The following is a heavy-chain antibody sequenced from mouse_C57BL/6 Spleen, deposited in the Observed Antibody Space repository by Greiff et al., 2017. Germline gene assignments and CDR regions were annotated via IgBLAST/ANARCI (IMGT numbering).Heavy chain of an antibody. D-gene: IGHD1-1*01. Sequence: QVQLQQSGAELVRPGTSVKVSCKASGYAFTNYLIEWVKQRPGQGLEWIGVINPGSGGTNYNEKFKGKATLTADKSSSTAYMQLSSLTSEDSAVYLWARGGTVVADYWGQGTTLTVSS. V-gene: IGHV1-54*01. CDR3: ARGGTVVADY. CDR2: INPGSGGT. CDR1: GYAFTNYL. J-gene: IGHJ2*01.